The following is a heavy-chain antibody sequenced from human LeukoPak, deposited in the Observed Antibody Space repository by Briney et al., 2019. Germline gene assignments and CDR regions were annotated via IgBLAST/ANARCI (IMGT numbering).Heavy chain of an antibody. CDR1: GFTFSSNY. CDR3: AREARGVTTLYYFDY. V-gene: IGHV3-53*01. D-gene: IGHD4-11*01. CDR2: IYSGGST. J-gene: IGHJ4*02. Sequence: GGSLRLSCAASGFTFSSNYMSWVRQAPGKGLEWVSVIYSGGSTYYADSVKGRFTISRDNSKNTLYLQMNSLRAEDTAVYYCAREARGVTTLYYFDYWGQGTLVTVSS.